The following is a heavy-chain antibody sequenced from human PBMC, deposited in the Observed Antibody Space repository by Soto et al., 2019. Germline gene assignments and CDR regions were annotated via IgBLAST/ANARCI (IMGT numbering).Heavy chain of an antibody. D-gene: IGHD6-19*01. J-gene: IGHJ5*02. CDR2: IYYSGST. V-gene: IGHV4-31*03. CDR1: GGSISSGGYY. Sequence: QVQLQESGPGLVKPSQTLSLTCTVSGGSISSGGYYWSWIRQHPGKGLEWIGYIYYSGSTYYNPSLKSRVTMSVDPSKNQFSLKLSSVTAADTAVYYCARDYSGGYYWFDPWGQGTLVTVSS. CDR3: ARDYSGGYYWFDP.